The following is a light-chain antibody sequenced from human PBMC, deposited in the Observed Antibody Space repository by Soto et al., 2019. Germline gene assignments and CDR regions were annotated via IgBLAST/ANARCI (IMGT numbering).Light chain of an antibody. CDR3: SSYRSSNSYV. V-gene: IGLV2-14*01. Sequence: SALTQPASVSGSPGQSITISCTGTSSDIGGYKYVSWYQQHPGKAPKLMIYDVNNRPSGVSNRFSGSKSGNTASLTISGLQAEDEADYYCSSYRSSNSYVFGTGTKVTVL. CDR2: DVN. J-gene: IGLJ1*01. CDR1: SSDIGGYKY.